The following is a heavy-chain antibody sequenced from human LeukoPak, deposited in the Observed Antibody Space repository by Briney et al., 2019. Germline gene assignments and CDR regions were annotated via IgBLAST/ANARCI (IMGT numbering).Heavy chain of an antibody. Sequence: VASVKVSCTPSGGTFRVYAISWVPEAPRQGLEWRVGIIPIFGIANYAQKFQARVTITADNSTSTAYMELSSLRSEDTAVYYCARAPSSGSYFDYWGQGTLVTVSS. CDR1: GGTFRVYA. J-gene: IGHJ4*02. CDR3: ARAPSSGSYFDY. D-gene: IGHD1-26*01. V-gene: IGHV1-69*10. CDR2: IIPIFGIA.